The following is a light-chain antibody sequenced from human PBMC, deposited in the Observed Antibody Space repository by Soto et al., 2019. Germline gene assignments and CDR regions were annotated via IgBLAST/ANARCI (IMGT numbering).Light chain of an antibody. V-gene: IGKV3-11*01. CDR3: QQRSSWPLIT. CDR2: DAS. J-gene: IGKJ5*01. Sequence: EIVLTQSPATLSLSPGDRATLSCRASQSVSSYLAWYQQKPGQAPRLLIYDASNRATGIPARFSGSGPGTDFTLTISSLEPEDFAVYYCQQRSSWPLITFGQGTRLEMK. CDR1: QSVSSY.